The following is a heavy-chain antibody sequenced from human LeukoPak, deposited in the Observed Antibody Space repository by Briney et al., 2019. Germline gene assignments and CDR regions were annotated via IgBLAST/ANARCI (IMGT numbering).Heavy chain of an antibody. J-gene: IGHJ4*02. D-gene: IGHD1-14*01. Sequence: PGGSLRLSCAAYAFTFTNAWMMWVRQAPGKGLEWVGRIKSKTDGGTTDYAATVKGRFTISRDDSKNTLFLQMNSLKTQDTGVYLCTTHLPYNNCGQGTLVTVSS. V-gene: IGHV3-15*01. CDR1: AFTFTNAW. CDR3: TTHLPYNN. CDR2: IKSKTDGGTT.